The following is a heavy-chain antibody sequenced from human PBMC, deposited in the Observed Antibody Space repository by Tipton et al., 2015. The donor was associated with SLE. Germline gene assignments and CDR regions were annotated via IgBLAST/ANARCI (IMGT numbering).Heavy chain of an antibody. J-gene: IGHJ4*02. CDR3: ARTLAAQFDY. D-gene: IGHD6-6*01. V-gene: IGHV4-39*01. CDR2: ISYTGST. Sequence: TLSLTCTVSGGSISSSYYWGWIRQSPGKGLEWIGSISYTGSTYYNPSLKSRVTISVDTSKNQFSLKLSSVTAADAAVYYCARTLAAQFDYWGQGTLVTVSS. CDR1: GGSISSSYY.